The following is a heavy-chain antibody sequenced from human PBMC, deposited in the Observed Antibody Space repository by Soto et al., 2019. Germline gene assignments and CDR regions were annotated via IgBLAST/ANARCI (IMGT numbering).Heavy chain of an antibody. V-gene: IGHV1-8*02. D-gene: IGHD3-22*01. CDR3: AREVVSRGMDV. CDR2: MNPNSGNT. J-gene: IGHJ6*02. Sequence: AXVKVSCKASGGTFRSYAIRWVRQATGQGLEWMGWMNPNSGNTGYAQKFQGRVTMTRNTSISTAYMELSSLRSDDTAVYYCAREVVSRGMDVWGQGTTVTVSS. CDR1: GGTFRSYA.